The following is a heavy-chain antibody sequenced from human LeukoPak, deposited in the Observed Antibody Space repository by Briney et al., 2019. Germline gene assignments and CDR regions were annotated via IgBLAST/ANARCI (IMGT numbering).Heavy chain of an antibody. Sequence: ASVKVSCKASGYTFISYHIDWVRQAPGQGPEWMGWMNAKSGHTGYAQNLEGRVTMIRDTSTNTAYMELRGLRSEDTAVYFCARGMFDNSGHYYYFYYALDVWGQGTTVTVSS. CDR2: MNAKSGHT. CDR1: GYTFISYH. J-gene: IGHJ6*02. CDR3: ARGMFDNSGHYYYFYYALDV. V-gene: IGHV1-8*01. D-gene: IGHD3-22*01.